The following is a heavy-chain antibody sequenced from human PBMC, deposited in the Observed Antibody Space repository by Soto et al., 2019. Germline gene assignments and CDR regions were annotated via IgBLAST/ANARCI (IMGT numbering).Heavy chain of an antibody. CDR1: GFTFSTYV. CDR3: AKGLPRGGWY. CDR2: ITGSGSST. D-gene: IGHD6-19*01. J-gene: IGHJ3*01. V-gene: IGHV3-23*01. Sequence: EVQLLGSGGGLVQPGGSLRLSCAGSGFTFSTYVMSWVRQAPGKGLEWVSAITGSGSSTNYADSVKGRFTISRDNSKNTLYLQMNSLRAEDTAVYYCAKGLPRGGWYWGQGTMVTVSS.